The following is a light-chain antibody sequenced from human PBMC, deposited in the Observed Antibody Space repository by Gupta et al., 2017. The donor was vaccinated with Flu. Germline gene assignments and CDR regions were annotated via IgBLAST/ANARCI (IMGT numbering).Light chain of an antibody. CDR3: FSYTTRSTPFV. CDR2: EVT. J-gene: IGLJ1*01. Sequence: QSALTQPASVSGSPGQSITISCTGTSSDVGAYKYVSWYQQHPGKAPKLMIYEVTDRPSGVSNRFSGSKSANTASLTISGLQAEDEADYYCFSYTTRSTPFVFGTGTKVTVL. V-gene: IGLV2-14*01. CDR1: SSDVGAYKY.